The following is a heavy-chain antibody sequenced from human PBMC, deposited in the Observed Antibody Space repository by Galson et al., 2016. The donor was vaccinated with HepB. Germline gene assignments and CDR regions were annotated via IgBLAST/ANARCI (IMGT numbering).Heavy chain of an antibody. J-gene: IGHJ6*02. CDR2: VNSGGGT. V-gene: IGHV3-23*01. D-gene: IGHD2-2*01. CDR3: AKGGCASPSCHVSSYYLYGMDV. Sequence: SLRLSCAASGFHFGDYTITWVRQPPGKGLEWVSAVNSGGGTTYADSAKGRFATSRDNSKNTVYLQVSSLRVEDTAVYYCAKGGCASPSCHVSSYYLYGMDVRGQGTTVTVSS. CDR1: GFHFGDYT.